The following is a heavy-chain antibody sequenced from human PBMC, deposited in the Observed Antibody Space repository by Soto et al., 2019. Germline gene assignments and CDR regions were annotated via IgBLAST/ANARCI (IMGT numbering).Heavy chain of an antibody. CDR3: VPYSGQKNWFDP. D-gene: IGHD5-12*01. Sequence: QVQLVQSGAEVKKPGSSVKVSCKASGGTFSSYTISWVRQAPGQGLEWMGRIIPILGIANYAQKFQGRVTITADKSTSTAYMELSSLRSEDTAVDYCVPYSGQKNWFDPWGQGTLVTVSS. J-gene: IGHJ5*02. CDR2: IIPILGIA. CDR1: GGTFSSYT. V-gene: IGHV1-69*02.